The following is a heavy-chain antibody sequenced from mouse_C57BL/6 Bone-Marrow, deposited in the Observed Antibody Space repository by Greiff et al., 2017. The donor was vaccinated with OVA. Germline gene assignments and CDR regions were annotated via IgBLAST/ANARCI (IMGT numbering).Heavy chain of an antibody. CDR3: ARWGTTVVANDWYFDV. J-gene: IGHJ1*03. V-gene: IGHV1-81*01. CDR1: GYTFTSYG. D-gene: IGHD1-1*01. CDR2: IYPRSGNT. Sequence: VQLQQSGAELARPGASVQLSCKASGYTFTSYGISWVKQRTGQGLEWIGEIYPRSGNTYYNEKFKGKATLTADKSSSTAYMELRSLTSEDSAVYFCARWGTTVVANDWYFDVWGTGTTVTVSS.